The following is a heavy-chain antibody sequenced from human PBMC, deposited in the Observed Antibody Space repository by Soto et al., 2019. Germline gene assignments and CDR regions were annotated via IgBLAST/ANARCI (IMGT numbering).Heavy chain of an antibody. J-gene: IGHJ4*02. Sequence: QVQLVESGGGVVQPGRSLRLSCAASGSTFRNYGIHWVRQAPGKGLQWVATVSFDGSNTHYVDSVQGRFTISRDNSVXXXXXXXXXXXXXXXXXXXXXXXXXXFASSGXXVFDQWGQGTLVTVSS. D-gene: IGHD6-19*01. CDR3: XXXXXXFASSGXXVFDQ. V-gene: IGHV3-30*03. CDR1: GSTFRNYG. CDR2: VSFDGSNT.